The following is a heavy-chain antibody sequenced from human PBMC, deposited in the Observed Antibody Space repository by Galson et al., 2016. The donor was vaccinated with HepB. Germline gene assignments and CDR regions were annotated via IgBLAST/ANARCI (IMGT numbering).Heavy chain of an antibody. CDR3: ERDQSSFSVPRRPVGMDV. J-gene: IGHJ6*02. D-gene: IGHD6-13*01. V-gene: IGHV3-53*01. CDR1: GFTFSGNF. Sequence: SLRLSCAASGFTFSGNFMTWVRQAPGQGLEWVSPIYNEGNTYYADSVTGRFTISRDNTKNTLYLQMNRLRVEDTAMYYCERDQSSFSVPRRPVGMDVWGQGTTVTVSS. CDR2: IYNEGNT.